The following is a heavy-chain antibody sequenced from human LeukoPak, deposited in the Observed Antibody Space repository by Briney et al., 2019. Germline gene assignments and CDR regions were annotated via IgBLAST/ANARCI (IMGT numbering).Heavy chain of an antibody. D-gene: IGHD4-17*01. CDR3: ARAAPYTTALDAFDI. Sequence: ASVKVSCKASGGTFSSYAISWVRQAPGQGLEWMGRIIPILGIANYAQKFQGRVTITADKSTSTAYMELSSLRSEDTAVYYCARAAPYTTALDAFDIWGQGTMVTVSS. CDR1: GGTFSSYA. V-gene: IGHV1-69*04. CDR2: IIPILGIA. J-gene: IGHJ3*02.